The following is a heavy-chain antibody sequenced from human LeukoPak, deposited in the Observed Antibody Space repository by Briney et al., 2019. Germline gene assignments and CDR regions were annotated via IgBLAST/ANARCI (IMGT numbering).Heavy chain of an antibody. V-gene: IGHV1-2*06. Sequence: GAAVKVSCKACGYTFTGYYLHWVRQAPGQGLEWMGRINPNSGGTTYAQNFQGRVTMTMDTSISAAYMELSRLRSDHTAVYYCARDRFRAAGTQAEYFQHWGQGTLVTVSS. CDR1: GYTFTGYY. J-gene: IGHJ1*01. D-gene: IGHD6-13*01. CDR2: INPNSGGT. CDR3: ARDRFRAAGTQAEYFQH.